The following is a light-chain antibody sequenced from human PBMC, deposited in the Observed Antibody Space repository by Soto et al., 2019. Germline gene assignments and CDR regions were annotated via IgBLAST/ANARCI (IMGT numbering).Light chain of an antibody. Sequence: DIQMTPAPSSLSASVGVRVTITCRASQSISSWLAWYQQKPGKAPKLLIYDASSLESGVPSRFSGIVSSAESTLKICTLHPHDVVTIFCHPYKSYWSFGQGTRG. CDR3: HPYKSYWS. CDR1: QSISSW. J-gene: IGKJ1*01. CDR2: DAS. V-gene: IGKV1-5*01.